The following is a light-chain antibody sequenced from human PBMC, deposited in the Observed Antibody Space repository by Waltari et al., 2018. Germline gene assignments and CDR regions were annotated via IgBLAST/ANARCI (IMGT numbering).Light chain of an antibody. CDR1: RGRIDSNY. Sequence: FMLTQPHSVSESPGKTVTISCTRTRGRIDSNYVQWYQQRPGRSPTTVIYDDYQRPSGVPTRFSAAIDRASNSASLTIAGLTTEDEADYYCLSFDNTLWVFGGGTKLTVL. CDR3: LSFDNTLWV. V-gene: IGLV6-57*01. CDR2: DDY. J-gene: IGLJ3*02.